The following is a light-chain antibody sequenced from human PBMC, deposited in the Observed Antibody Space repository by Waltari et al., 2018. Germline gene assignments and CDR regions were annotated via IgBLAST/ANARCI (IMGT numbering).Light chain of an antibody. CDR2: AAS. V-gene: IGKV1-8*01. Sequence: IRITPSPPSLSASKGDRVTITCRASQGISSYLAWYQQKPWKAPKLLIYAASTLQSGVPSRFSGSRSGTDFTLTISCLQSEDFATYYCQQYYSYPPTFGQGTKVEIK. J-gene: IGKJ1*01. CDR3: QQYYSYPPT. CDR1: QGISSY.